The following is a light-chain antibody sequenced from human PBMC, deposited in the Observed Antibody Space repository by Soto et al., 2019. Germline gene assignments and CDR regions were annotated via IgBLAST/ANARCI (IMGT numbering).Light chain of an antibody. CDR2: END. V-gene: IGLV1-51*02. CDR1: SSTTGNNY. Sequence: QSVLTQPPSVSAAPGQKVTISCSGSSSTTGNNYVSWYQQLPGTAPKLLIYENDKRPSGIPDRFSGSKSGTSATLDITGLQTGDEADYYCATRDSSLSTGVFGTGTKLTVL. CDR3: ATRDSSLSTGV. J-gene: IGLJ1*01.